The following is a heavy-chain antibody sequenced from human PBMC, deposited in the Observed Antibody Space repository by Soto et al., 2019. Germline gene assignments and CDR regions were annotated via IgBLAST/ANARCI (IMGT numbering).Heavy chain of an antibody. V-gene: IGHV1-69*06. Sequence: SVKVSCKASGGTFSSYAIGWVRQAPGQGLEWMGGIIPIFGTANYAQKFQGRVTITADKSTSTAYMELSSLRSEDTAVYYCAGDCSGGSCYPTGFDPWGQGTLVTVSS. CDR1: GGTFSSYA. CDR2: IIPIFGTA. J-gene: IGHJ5*02. CDR3: AGDCSGGSCYPTGFDP. D-gene: IGHD2-15*01.